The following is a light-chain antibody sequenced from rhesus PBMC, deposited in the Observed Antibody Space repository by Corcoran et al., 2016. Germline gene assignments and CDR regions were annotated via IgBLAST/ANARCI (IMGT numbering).Light chain of an antibody. CDR3: QQYNSSPWT. CDR1: QSITSW. V-gene: IGKV1-22*01. J-gene: IGKJ1*01. Sequence: DIQMTQSPSSLSASVGDTVTITFRASQSITSWLAWYQQKPGKAPKLLIYKASTLQSGVPSRFSGSGSGTDFNLTISSLQSEDFVSYYCQQYNSSPWTFGQGTKVEIK. CDR2: KAS.